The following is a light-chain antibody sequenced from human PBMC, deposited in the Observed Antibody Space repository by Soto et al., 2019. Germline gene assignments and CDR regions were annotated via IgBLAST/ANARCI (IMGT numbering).Light chain of an antibody. J-gene: IGLJ1*01. CDR2: VVS. Sequence: QSALTQPPSASGSPGQSVTISCTGTSSDVGGYNSVSWYQHHPGKAPKLMIYVVSKRPSGVPDRFSGSKSGNTASLTVSGLQAEDEADYYCSSYAGSNNYVFGTGTKLTVL. CDR3: SSYAGSNNYV. V-gene: IGLV2-8*01. CDR1: SSDVGGYNS.